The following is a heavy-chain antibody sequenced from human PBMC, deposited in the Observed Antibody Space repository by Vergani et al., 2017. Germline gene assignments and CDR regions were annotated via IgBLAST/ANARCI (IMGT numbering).Heavy chain of an antibody. CDR1: GYSISSGYY. Sequence: QVQLQESGPGLVKPSETLSLTCTVSGYSISSGYYWGWIRQPPGKGLEWIGSIYHSGSTYYNPSLKSRVTISVDTSKNQFSLKLSSVIAADTAVYYCARVKYYDILTGSRPGGFDPWGQGTLVTVSS. J-gene: IGHJ5*02. V-gene: IGHV4-38-2*02. CDR2: IYHSGST. D-gene: IGHD3-9*01. CDR3: ARVKYYDILTGSRPGGFDP.